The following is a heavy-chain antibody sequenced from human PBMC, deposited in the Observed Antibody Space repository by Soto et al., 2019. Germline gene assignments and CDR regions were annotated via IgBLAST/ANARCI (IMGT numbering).Heavy chain of an antibody. V-gene: IGHV1-69*13. CDR1: GGTFSSYA. CDR2: IIPIFGTA. J-gene: IGHJ3*02. Sequence: SVKLSCKASGGTFSSYAISWVRQAPGQGLEWMGGIIPIFGTANYAQKFQGRVTITADESTSTAYMELSSLRSEDTAVYYCARPIRRIIGAFDIWGQGTMVTVSS. D-gene: IGHD2-15*01. CDR3: ARPIRRIIGAFDI.